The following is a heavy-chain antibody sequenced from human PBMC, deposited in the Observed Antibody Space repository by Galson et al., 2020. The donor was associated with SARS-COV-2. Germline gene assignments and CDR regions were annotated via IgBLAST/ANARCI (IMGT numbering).Heavy chain of an antibody. D-gene: IGHD6-25*01. CDR1: GGSISGYY. CDR2: IYTTGST. V-gene: IGHV4-4*07. J-gene: IGHJ4*02. Sequence: ETSETLSLTCTVSGGSISGYYWSWIRQPAGKGLEWIGRIYTTGSTNYNPSLKSRVTMSVDTSKNQFSLKLSSMTAADTAVYYCARDNGYSSAYYFDYWGQGTLVTVSS. CDR3: ARDNGYSSAYYFDY.